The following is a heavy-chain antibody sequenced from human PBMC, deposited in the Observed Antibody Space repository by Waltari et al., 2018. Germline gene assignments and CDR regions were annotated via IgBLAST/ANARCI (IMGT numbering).Heavy chain of an antibody. CDR2: INHDGNSP. Sequence: QVQLVESGGGVVQPGRSLRLSCPGSGFTFRGFHLNWVRQSPGKGPEWVPFINHDGNSPYYADSVKGRFTVSRDNSKNTLYLQMDSLRIEDTAVYYCARSPYSRDWHSFDYWGQGTLVAVSS. CDR3: ARSPYSRDWHSFDY. V-gene: IGHV3-30*04. CDR1: GFTFRGFH. J-gene: IGHJ4*02. D-gene: IGHD3-22*01.